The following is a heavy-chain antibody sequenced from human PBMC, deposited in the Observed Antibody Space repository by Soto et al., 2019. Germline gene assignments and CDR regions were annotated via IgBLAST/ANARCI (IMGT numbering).Heavy chain of an antibody. V-gene: IGHV1-8*01. CDR2: MNPNSGNT. Sequence: QVRLVQSGAEVKKPGSSVKVSCKASGYTFTSYDINWVRQATGQGFGYLGWMNPNSGNTSCVKKFQGRVTMTRHTSTSTAYMELSSLRSEDTAVYYCARDIKYGDYSRWFDPWAPGPLVTVSS. J-gene: IGHJ5*02. D-gene: IGHD4-17*01. CDR1: GYTFTSYD. CDR3: ARDIKYGDYSRWFDP.